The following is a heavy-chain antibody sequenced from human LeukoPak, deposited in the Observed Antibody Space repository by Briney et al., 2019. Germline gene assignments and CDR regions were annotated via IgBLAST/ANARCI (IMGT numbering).Heavy chain of an antibody. V-gene: IGHV1-46*01. D-gene: IGHD2-15*01. J-gene: IGHJ4*02. CDR3: AWRAGDCSGGSCYAEY. CDR1: GYTFTSYY. Sequence: ASVKVSCRASGYTFTSYYMHWVRQAPGQGLEWMGIINPSGGSTSYAQKFQGRVTMTRDTSTSTVYMEVSSLRSEDTAVYYCAWRAGDCSGGSCYAEYWGQGTLVTVSS. CDR2: INPSGGST.